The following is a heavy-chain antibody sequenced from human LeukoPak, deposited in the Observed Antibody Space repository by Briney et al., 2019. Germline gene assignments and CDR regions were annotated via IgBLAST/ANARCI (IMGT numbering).Heavy chain of an antibody. CDR3: ATVAVIRGVTYFDY. CDR2: LFYSGST. Sequence: PPETLSLTCTVSGGSLSSYYWSWIRQPPGKGLEWIAYLFYSGSTDYNPSLESRVTVSVDTSKNQFSLKLRSVIAADTAVYYCATVAVIRGVTYFDYWGQGTLVTVSS. D-gene: IGHD3-10*01. V-gene: IGHV4-59*01. J-gene: IGHJ4*02. CDR1: GGSLSSYY.